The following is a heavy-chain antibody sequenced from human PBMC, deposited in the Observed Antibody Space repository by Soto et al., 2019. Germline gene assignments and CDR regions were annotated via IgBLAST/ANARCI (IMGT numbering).Heavy chain of an antibody. V-gene: IGHV3-23*01. CDR2: ISGHGDAT. Sequence: EVQLLESGGGLVQPGGSLRLSCAASGFPFTGYAISWVRQAPGKGLEGVSAISGHGDATFYADSVKGRFTISRDNSKNTLYLHMNSLRAEDTALYYCANSRVSMVRGLIIIPNYWGQGTLVTVSS. CDR1: GFPFTGYA. J-gene: IGHJ4*02. CDR3: ANSRVSMVRGLIIIPNY. D-gene: IGHD3-10*01.